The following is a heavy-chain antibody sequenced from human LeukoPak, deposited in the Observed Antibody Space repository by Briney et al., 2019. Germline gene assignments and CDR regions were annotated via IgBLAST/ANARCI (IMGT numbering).Heavy chain of an antibody. CDR3: AREGSYCSSTSCTNWFDP. D-gene: IGHD2-2*01. CDR1: GGSISNSSYY. Sequence: PSETLSLTCTVSGGSISNSSYYWGWIRQPPGKGLEWIGSIYYSGSTYYNPSLKSRVTISVDTSKNQFSLKLSSVTAADTAVYYCAREGSYCSSTSCTNWFDPWGQGTLVTVSS. J-gene: IGHJ5*02. CDR2: IYYSGST. V-gene: IGHV4-39*07.